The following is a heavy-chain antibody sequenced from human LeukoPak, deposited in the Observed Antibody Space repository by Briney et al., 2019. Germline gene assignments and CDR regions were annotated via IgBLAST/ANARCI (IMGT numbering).Heavy chain of an antibody. D-gene: IGHD3-10*02. Sequence: GGSLRLSCVASGFIFSTYEMMWVRQAPGKGLEWLSSISGSSSYIYYADSVKGRFTISRDNAKNSLYLQMNSLRAEDTAVYYCAELGITMIGGVWGKGTTVTISS. CDR3: AELGITMIGGV. J-gene: IGHJ6*04. CDR1: GFIFSTYE. V-gene: IGHV3-21*01. CDR2: ISGSSSYI.